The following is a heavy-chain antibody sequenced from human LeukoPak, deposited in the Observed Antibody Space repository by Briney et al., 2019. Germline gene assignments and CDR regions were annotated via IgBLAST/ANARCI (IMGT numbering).Heavy chain of an antibody. D-gene: IGHD1-26*01. J-gene: IGHJ4*02. CDR1: GGSISSYH. CDR3: ARLASGSYGPLTPFDY. Sequence: SETLSLTCTVSGGSISSYHWSWIRQPPGKGLEWIGDIYYSGSTNYNPSLKSRVTISVDTSKNQFSLRLSSVTAADTAVYYSARLASGSYGPLTPFDYWGQGTLVTVSS. CDR2: IYYSGST. V-gene: IGHV4-59*08.